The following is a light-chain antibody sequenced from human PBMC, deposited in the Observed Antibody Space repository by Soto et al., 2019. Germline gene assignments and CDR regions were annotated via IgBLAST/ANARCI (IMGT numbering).Light chain of an antibody. CDR3: QQYYSVPHT. CDR2: WAS. CDR1: QSVFYSSNNKNY. Sequence: DIVMTQSPDSLAVSLGERATINCKSSQSVFYSSNNKNYLAWYQQKPGQPPKLLFYWASTRESGVPDRFSGSGSGADFTLTITSLQAEDMAVYYCQQYYSVPHTFGQGTKLETK. V-gene: IGKV4-1*01. J-gene: IGKJ2*01.